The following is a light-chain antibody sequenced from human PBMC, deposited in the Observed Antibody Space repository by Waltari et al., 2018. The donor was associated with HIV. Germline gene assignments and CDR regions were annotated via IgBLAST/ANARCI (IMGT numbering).Light chain of an antibody. Sequence: QLVLTQSPSASASLGASVKLTCTLSSGHSRYAIAWHQQQPEKSPRFLMKLNSDGSHTKGDGIPDRFSGSSSGAERYLTISSLQSEDEADYYCQTWGTVVFGGGTKLTVL. CDR3: QTWGTVV. J-gene: IGLJ2*01. V-gene: IGLV4-69*01. CDR2: LNSDGSH. CDR1: SGHSRYA.